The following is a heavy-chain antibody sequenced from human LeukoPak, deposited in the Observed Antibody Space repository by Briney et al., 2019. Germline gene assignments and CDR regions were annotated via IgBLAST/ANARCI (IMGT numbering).Heavy chain of an antibody. CDR1: GASKTSYH. CDR3: ARDQEHCSGTSCYPYWYDS. CDR2: MFYSGNT. D-gene: IGHD2-2*01. J-gene: IGHJ5*01. Sequence: SETLSLTCTVSGASKTSYHWSWIQQPAGKVLEWIGRMFYSGNTDYNPSLKSRLTMSIDTSKNQFSLKLSSVTAADTAVYFCARDQEHCSGTSCYPYWYDSWGQGTLVTVSS. V-gene: IGHV4-4*07.